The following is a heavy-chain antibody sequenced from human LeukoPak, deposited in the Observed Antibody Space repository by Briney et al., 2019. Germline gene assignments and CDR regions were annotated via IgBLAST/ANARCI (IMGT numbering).Heavy chain of an antibody. Sequence: SENLSLNCAVSGVSISSGGYSWRWIRQPPGKGLEWIGYIYHSGSTYYNPSLKSRVTISVDRSKNQFSLKLSSVTAADTAVYYCARRDSSRACLDVWGKGTTVTVSS. CDR3: ARRDSSRACLDV. V-gene: IGHV4-30-2*01. D-gene: IGHD6-13*01. J-gene: IGHJ6*04. CDR2: IYHSGST. CDR1: GVSISSGGYS.